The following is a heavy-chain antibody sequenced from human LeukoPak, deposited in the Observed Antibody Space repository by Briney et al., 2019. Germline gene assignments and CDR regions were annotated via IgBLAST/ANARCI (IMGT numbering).Heavy chain of an antibody. J-gene: IGHJ4*02. CDR2: INPSGGST. V-gene: IGHV1-46*01. Sequence: ASVKVSCKASGYTFTSYYMHWVRRAPGQGLEWMGIINPSGGSTSYAQKFQGRVTMTRDTSTSTVYMELSSLRSEDTAVYYCTTTVISSYYFDYWGQGTLVTVSS. CDR1: GYTFTSYY. D-gene: IGHD4-17*01. CDR3: TTTVISSYYFDY.